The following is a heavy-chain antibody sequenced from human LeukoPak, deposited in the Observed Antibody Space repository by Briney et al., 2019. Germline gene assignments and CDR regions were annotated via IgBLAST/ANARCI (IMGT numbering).Heavy chain of an antibody. Sequence: GGSLRLPCAASGFTFSSYWMNWVRQAPGKGLEWVANIKQDGSESHFVDSVKGRFTISRDNAKNSLYMQMNSLRVEDTAVYYCARNWSPYDYWGQGTLVTVSS. CDR2: IKQDGSES. V-gene: IGHV3-7*01. CDR3: ARNWSPYDY. J-gene: IGHJ4*02. CDR1: GFTFSSYW.